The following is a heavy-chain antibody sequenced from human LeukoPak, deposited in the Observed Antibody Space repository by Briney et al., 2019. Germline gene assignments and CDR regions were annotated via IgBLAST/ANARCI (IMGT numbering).Heavy chain of an antibody. V-gene: IGHV3-23*01. J-gene: IGHJ4*02. Sequence: GGSLRLSCGASGFTFSSYAMSWVRQAPGKGLEWVSAISGSGGSTYYADSVKGRFTISRDNSKNTLYLQMNSLRAEDTAVYYCAKDPQGYCSGGSCDFDYWGQGTLVTVSS. CDR3: AKDPQGYCSGGSCDFDY. D-gene: IGHD2-15*01. CDR2: ISGSGGST. CDR1: GFTFSSYA.